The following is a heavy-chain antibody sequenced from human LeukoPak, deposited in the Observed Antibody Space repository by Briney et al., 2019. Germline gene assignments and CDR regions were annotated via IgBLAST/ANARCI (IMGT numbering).Heavy chain of an antibody. Sequence: PGGSLRLSCAASGITVSSNYMSWVRQAPGKGLEWVSVIYSGGSTYYADSVKGRFTISRHNSKNTLYLQMNSLRAEDTAVYYCARQDGSGSYWFDPWGQGTLVTVSS. CDR3: ARQDGSGSYWFDP. CDR1: GITVSSNY. J-gene: IGHJ5*02. CDR2: IYSGGST. V-gene: IGHV3-53*04. D-gene: IGHD3-10*01.